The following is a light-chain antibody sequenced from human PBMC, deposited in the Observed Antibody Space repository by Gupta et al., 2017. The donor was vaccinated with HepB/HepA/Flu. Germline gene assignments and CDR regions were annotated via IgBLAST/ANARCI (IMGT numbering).Light chain of an antibody. CDR1: QSGLNTYNNKNY. CDR3: QQYYSLPRT. V-gene: IGKV4-1*01. J-gene: IGKJ1*01. Sequence: DIVMTQSLDSLAVSLGERVNINCKASQSGLNTYNNKNYLTWYQQKPGHPPKVLIYLASTRESGVPDRFSGSGSGTDFTLTLSNLQAEDVAVYYCQQYYSLPRTFGQGTKVEIK. CDR2: LAS.